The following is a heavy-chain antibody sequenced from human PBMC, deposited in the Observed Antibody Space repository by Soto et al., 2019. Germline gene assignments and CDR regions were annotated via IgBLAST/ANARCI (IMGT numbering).Heavy chain of an antibody. Sequence: QVQLQESGPGLVKPSQTLSLTCTVSGGSISSGGYYWSWIRQHLGKGLEWIGYIYYYGSTYYNPSLKSRVTMSVDTSKNQFSLKLSSVTAADTAVYYCARVCGGDCHYGMDVWGQGTTVTVSS. V-gene: IGHV4-31*03. CDR2: IYYYGST. CDR3: ARVCGGDCHYGMDV. CDR1: GGSISSGGYY. J-gene: IGHJ6*02. D-gene: IGHD2-21*02.